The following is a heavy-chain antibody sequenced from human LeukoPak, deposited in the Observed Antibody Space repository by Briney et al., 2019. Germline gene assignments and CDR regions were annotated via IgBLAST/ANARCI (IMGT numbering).Heavy chain of an antibody. J-gene: IGHJ4*02. Sequence: NPSETLSLTCAVYGGSFSGYYWSWIRQPPGKGLEWIGEINHSGSTNYNPSLKSRVTISVDTSKNQFSLKLSSVTAADTAVYYCARLVPRYGSGSQSDYWGQGTLVTVSS. CDR3: ARLVPRYGSGSQSDY. D-gene: IGHD3-10*01. CDR1: GGSFSGYY. CDR2: INHSGST. V-gene: IGHV4-34*01.